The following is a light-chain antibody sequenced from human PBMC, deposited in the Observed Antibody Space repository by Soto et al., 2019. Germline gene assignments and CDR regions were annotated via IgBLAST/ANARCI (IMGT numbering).Light chain of an antibody. J-gene: IGKJ1*01. CDR3: QHYNTYPWT. Sequence: DIQMTQSPSTLSASVGDRVTITCRASQSISSWVAWYQQKPGKGPKLLIYKASHLESGVPSRFSGSGSGTEFTLTISSLQPDDFATYYCQHYNTYPWTFGHGTKVDIK. CDR2: KAS. CDR1: QSISSW. V-gene: IGKV1-5*03.